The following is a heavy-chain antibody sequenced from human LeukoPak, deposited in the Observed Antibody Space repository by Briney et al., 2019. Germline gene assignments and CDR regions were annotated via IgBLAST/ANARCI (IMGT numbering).Heavy chain of an antibody. CDR1: GFTFSNYS. V-gene: IGHV3-23*01. D-gene: IGHD4-17*01. Sequence: GGSLRLSCAASGFTFSNYSMSWVRQAPGKGLEWVSTISGTGGTTYYADSVKGRFSISRDNSKNTLFLQFNSLRADDTAVYYCAKGRGTTVTAAANYWGQGTLVTVSS. CDR2: ISGTGGTT. J-gene: IGHJ4*02. CDR3: AKGRGTTVTAAANY.